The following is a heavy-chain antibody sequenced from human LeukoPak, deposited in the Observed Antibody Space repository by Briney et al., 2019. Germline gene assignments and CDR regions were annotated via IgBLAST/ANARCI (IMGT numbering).Heavy chain of an antibody. CDR1: GYSFTSYW. Sequence: GESLQISCKGSGYSFTSYWFGWVRQMPGKGLEWMGIIYPGDSDTRYSPSFQGQVTISADKSISTAYLQWSSLKASDTAMYYCARPTAVYGDYVVEAFDIWGQGTMVTVSS. CDR2: IYPGDSDT. J-gene: IGHJ3*02. CDR3: ARPTAVYGDYVVEAFDI. V-gene: IGHV5-51*01. D-gene: IGHD4-17*01.